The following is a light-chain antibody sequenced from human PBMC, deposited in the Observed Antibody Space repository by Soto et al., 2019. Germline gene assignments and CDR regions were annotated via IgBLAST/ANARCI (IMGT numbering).Light chain of an antibody. CDR3: RTFGGSKV. Sequence: QSALTQPPSASGSPGQSVTISCSGTSSDVGANNYVSWYQQHPGKAPKLMMYEVTKRPSGVPDRFSGSKSGNTASLTVSGLQADDEADYYCRTFGGSKVFGGGTKPTVL. CDR1: SSDVGANNY. J-gene: IGLJ2*01. V-gene: IGLV2-8*01. CDR2: EVT.